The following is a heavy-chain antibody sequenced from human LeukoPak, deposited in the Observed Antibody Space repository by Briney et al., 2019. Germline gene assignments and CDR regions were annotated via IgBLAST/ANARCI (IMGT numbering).Heavy chain of an antibody. CDR2: INPNTGAT. V-gene: IGHV1-2*02. D-gene: IGHD6-19*01. CDR3: ARDRVGSGWPRPYYFEV. Sequence: ASVKVSCKASGYTLTGYYLHWVRQAPGQGLEWMGWINPNTGATHSAQKFQGRITMTRNTSISTAYMDLSRLRSDDTAVYYCARDRVGSGWPRPYYFEVWGQGTLVTVSS. J-gene: IGHJ4*02. CDR1: GYTLTGYY.